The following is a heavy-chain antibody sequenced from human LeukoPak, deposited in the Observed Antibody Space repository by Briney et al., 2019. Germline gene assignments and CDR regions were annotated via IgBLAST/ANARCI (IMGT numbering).Heavy chain of an antibody. CDR1: GVSFSDAW. J-gene: IGHJ4*02. CDR2: IKPIATGGTT. V-gene: IGHV3-15*01. Sequence: GGSLRLSCTASGVSFSDAWMTWGRQAPGKGLEWVGRIKPIATGGTTEYAAPVKGRFTISRDDSKNTVYLQMNSLESEDTAVYYCTTPPDWGQGTLVTVSS. CDR3: TTPPD.